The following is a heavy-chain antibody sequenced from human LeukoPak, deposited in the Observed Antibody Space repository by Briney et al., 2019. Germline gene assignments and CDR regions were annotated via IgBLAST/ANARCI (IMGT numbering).Heavy chain of an antibody. CDR1: GGSFSGYY. Sequence: SETLSLTCAVYGGSFSGYYWSWIRQPPGKGLEWIGEINHSGSTNYNPSLKSRVTISVDTSKNHFSLKLSSVTAADTAVYYCAANSADYNTLGSSYKVWGQGTLVTVSS. D-gene: IGHD3-10*01. CDR2: INHSGST. V-gene: IGHV4-34*01. J-gene: IGHJ4*02. CDR3: AANSADYNTLGSSYKV.